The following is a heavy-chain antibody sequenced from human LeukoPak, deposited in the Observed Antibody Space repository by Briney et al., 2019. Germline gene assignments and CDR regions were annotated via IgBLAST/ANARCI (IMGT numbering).Heavy chain of an antibody. J-gene: IGHJ4*02. V-gene: IGHV1-69*13. D-gene: IGHD2-15*01. CDR3: ASGNRAVVVVAATGFSSSDY. Sequence: SVKVSCKASGGTFSSYAISWVRQAPGQGVEWMGGIIPIFGTANYAQKFQGRVTITADESTSTAYMELSSLRSEDTAVYYCASGNRAVVVVAATGFSSSDYWGQGTLVTVSS. CDR2: IIPIFGTA. CDR1: GGTFSSYA.